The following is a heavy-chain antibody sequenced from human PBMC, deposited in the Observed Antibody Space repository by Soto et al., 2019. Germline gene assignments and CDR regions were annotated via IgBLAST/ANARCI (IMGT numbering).Heavy chain of an antibody. D-gene: IGHD5-12*01. V-gene: IGHV1-18*04. CDR3: ARDNSGPDY. CDR1: GYTFTTYG. Sequence: ASVKVSCKTSGYTFTTYGINWVRQAPGHGLEWMGWVNPDDGNTDYPPKFEDRVIMTTDTPTATVYMELRSLRSDDTAIYYCARDNSGPDYWGQGTLVT. CDR2: VNPDDGNT. J-gene: IGHJ4*01.